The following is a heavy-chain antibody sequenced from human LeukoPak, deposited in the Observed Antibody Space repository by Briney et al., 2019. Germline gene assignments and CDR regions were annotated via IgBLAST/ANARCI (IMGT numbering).Heavy chain of an antibody. D-gene: IGHD2-15*01. V-gene: IGHV1-8*03. Sequence: ASVKVSCKASGYTFTSYDINWVRQATGQGLEWMGWMNPHSGNTGYAQKFRGRVTITRNTSISTAYLELSSLSSEDTAVYYCAKMVGLHNWFDPWGQGTLVTVSS. CDR2: MNPHSGNT. CDR3: AKMVGLHNWFDP. CDR1: GYTFTSYD. J-gene: IGHJ5*02.